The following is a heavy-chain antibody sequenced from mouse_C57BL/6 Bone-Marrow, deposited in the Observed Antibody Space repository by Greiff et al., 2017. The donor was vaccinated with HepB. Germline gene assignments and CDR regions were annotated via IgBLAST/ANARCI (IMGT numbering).Heavy chain of an antibody. V-gene: IGHV1-82*01. Sequence: VQLQQSGPELVKPGASVKISCKASGYAFSSSWMNWVKQRPGKGLEWIGRIYPGDGDTNYNGKFKGKATLAADKSSSTAYMQLSSLTSEDSAVYFCARLIYYGSRGYFDYWGQGTTLTVSS. CDR3: ARLIYYGSRGYFDY. D-gene: IGHD2-1*01. J-gene: IGHJ2*01. CDR1: GYAFSSSW. CDR2: IYPGDGDT.